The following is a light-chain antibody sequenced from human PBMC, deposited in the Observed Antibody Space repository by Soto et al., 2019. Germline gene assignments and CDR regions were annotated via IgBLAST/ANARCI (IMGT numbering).Light chain of an antibody. Sequence: EIVLTQSPGTLSLSPGERATLSCRASQSVSSSSLAWFQQKPGQAPRLLIYGASSRATGIPDRFSGGGSGTEFTLTISSLQSEDFAVYYCQQYNSWPPITFGQGTRLEIK. J-gene: IGKJ5*01. CDR3: QQYNSWPPIT. CDR2: GAS. CDR1: QSVSSSS. V-gene: IGKV3-20*01.